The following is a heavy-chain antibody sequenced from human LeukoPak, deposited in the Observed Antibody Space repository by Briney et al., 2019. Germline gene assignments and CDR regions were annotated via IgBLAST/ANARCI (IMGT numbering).Heavy chain of an antibody. V-gene: IGHV4-34*01. Sequence: SETLSLTCAVYGGSFSGYYWSWIRQPPGKGLEWIGEINHSGSTNYNPSLKSRVTISVDTSKNQFSLKLSSVTAAATAVYYCARGSMARPYNWFDPWGQGTLVTVSS. D-gene: IGHD2-8*01. CDR1: GGSFSGYY. CDR2: INHSGST. J-gene: IGHJ5*02. CDR3: ARGSMARPYNWFDP.